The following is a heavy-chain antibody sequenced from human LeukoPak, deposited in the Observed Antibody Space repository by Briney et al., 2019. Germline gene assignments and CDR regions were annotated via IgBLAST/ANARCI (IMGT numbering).Heavy chain of an antibody. CDR3: AHRRSGYNSFDY. J-gene: IGHJ4*02. D-gene: IGHD5-12*01. CDR1: GFSLSTSGMC. V-gene: IGHV2-70*12. CDR2: IDWDDDK. Sequence: SGPALVKPTQTLTLTCTFSGFSLSTSGMCVSWIRQPPGKALEWLARIDWDDDKYYSTSLKTRLTISKDTSKNQVVLTMTNMDPVDTATYYCAHRRSGYNSFDYWGQGTLVTVSS.